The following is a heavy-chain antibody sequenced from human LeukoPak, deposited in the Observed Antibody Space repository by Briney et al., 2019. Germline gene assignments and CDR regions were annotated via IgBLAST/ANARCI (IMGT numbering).Heavy chain of an antibody. CDR2: ISYDGSNK. D-gene: IGHD1-26*01. CDR1: GFTFSSYG. J-gene: IGHJ4*02. Sequence: GGSLRLSCAASGFTFSSYGMHWVRQAPGKGLEWVAVISYDGSNKYYADSVKGRFTISRDNSKNTLYLQMNSLRAEDTAVYYCAKDKWELLRRGGAFDYWGQGTLVTVSS. V-gene: IGHV3-30*18. CDR3: AKDKWELLRRGGAFDY.